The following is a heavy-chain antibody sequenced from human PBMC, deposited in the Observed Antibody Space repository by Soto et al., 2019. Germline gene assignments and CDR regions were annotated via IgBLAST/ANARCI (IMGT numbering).Heavy chain of an antibody. J-gene: IGHJ4*02. D-gene: IGHD5-18*01. CDR1: GGTFSSYA. V-gene: IGHV1-69*01. Sequence: QVQLVQSGAEVKKPGSSVKVSCKASGGTFSSYAISWVRQAPGQGLEWMGGIIPIFGTANYAQKCQGRVTITADEAPSTAEMELSSLRSEDTAVYYCAIDSSNAVLAYWGQGPLVRVSS. CDR3: AIDSSNAVLAY. CDR2: IIPIFGTA.